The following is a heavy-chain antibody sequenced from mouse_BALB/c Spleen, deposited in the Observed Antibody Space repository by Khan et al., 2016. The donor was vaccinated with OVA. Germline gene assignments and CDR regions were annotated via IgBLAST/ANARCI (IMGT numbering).Heavy chain of an antibody. Sequence: QVQLQQPGAELARPGASVKLSCKASGYTFADFYIKWVKQRTGQGLEWIGEIYPGIGNTYYNEKFKGKATLTTDKSSSTAYMQLSSLTSEDSAVXCCSSWGANDACYYAVAYWGQGTSVTVSS. J-gene: IGHJ4*01. CDR1: GYTFADFY. CDR3: SSWGANDACYYAVAY. D-gene: IGHD3-1*01. V-gene: IGHV1-77*01. CDR2: IYPGIGNT.